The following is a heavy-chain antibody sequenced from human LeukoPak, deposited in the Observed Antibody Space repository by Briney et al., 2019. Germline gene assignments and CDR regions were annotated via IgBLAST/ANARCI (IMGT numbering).Heavy chain of an antibody. V-gene: IGHV3-48*04. D-gene: IGHD3-10*02. J-gene: IGHJ6*04. CDR3: AELGITMIGGV. Sequence: GGSLRLSCAASGLTFSSYSMNWVRQAPGKGLEWVSYISSSGSTIYYADSVKGRFTISRDNAKNSLYLQMNSLRAEDTAVYYCAELGITMIGGVWGKGTTVTISS. CDR2: ISSSGSTI. CDR1: GLTFSSYS.